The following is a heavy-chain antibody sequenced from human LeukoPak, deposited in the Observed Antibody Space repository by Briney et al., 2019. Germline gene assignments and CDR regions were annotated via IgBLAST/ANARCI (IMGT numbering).Heavy chain of an antibody. Sequence: GASVKVSCKASGGTFSSYAISWVRQAPGQGLEWMGGIIPIFGTANYAQKFQGRVTITADKSTSTAYMELSSLRSEDTAVYYCARDESRGNLVTAPDYWGQGTLVTVSS. J-gene: IGHJ4*02. CDR2: IIPIFGTA. CDR3: ARDESRGNLVTAPDY. D-gene: IGHD2-21*02. V-gene: IGHV1-69*06. CDR1: GGTFSSYA.